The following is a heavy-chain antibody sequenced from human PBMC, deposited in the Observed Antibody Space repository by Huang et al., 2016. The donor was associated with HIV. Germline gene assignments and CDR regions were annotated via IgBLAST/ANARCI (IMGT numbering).Heavy chain of an antibody. CDR3: AAGYDTYYDI. D-gene: IGHD2-21*01. Sequence: QVQLVQSGAEVKKPGASVKVSCKVSGYTLTELSIHWVRQAPGKGLEWMGGFAPEHGETIYAQNFQGRVTMTKDTSTDTAYMELHSLRPEDTAVYYCAAGYDTYYDIWGQGTMVIASS. V-gene: IGHV1-24*01. J-gene: IGHJ3*02. CDR1: GYTLTELS. CDR2: FAPEHGET.